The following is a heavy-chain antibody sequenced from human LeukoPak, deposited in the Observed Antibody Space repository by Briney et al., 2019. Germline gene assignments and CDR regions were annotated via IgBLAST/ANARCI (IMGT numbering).Heavy chain of an antibody. CDR3: ARVRHYYDSSGYLGPHFDY. CDR1: GFTFSSYS. D-gene: IGHD3-22*01. V-gene: IGHV3-21*01. CDR2: ISSSSSYI. J-gene: IGHJ4*02. Sequence: GGSLRLSCAASGFTFSSYSMNWVRQAPGKGLEWVSSISSSSSYIYYADSVKGRFTISRDNAKNSLYLQMNSLRAEDTAVYYCARVRHYYDSSGYLGPHFDYWGQGTLVTVSS.